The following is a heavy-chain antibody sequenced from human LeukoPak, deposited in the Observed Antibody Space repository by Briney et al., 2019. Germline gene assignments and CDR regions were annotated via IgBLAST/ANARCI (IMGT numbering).Heavy chain of an antibody. D-gene: IGHD3-3*01. Sequence: SETLSLTCAVYGGSFSGYYWSWIRQPPGKGLEWIGEINHSGSTNYNPSLKSRVTISVDTSKSQFSLKLSSVTAADTAVYYCASWGGDYDSQFDYWGQGTLVTVSS. CDR3: ASWGGDYDSQFDY. CDR1: GGSFSGYY. V-gene: IGHV4-34*01. J-gene: IGHJ4*02. CDR2: INHSGST.